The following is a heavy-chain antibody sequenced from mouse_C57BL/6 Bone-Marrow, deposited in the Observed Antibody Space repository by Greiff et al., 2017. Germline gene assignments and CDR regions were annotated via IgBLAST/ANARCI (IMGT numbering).Heavy chain of an antibody. Sequence: EVKLVESGGGLVQPGGSLKLSCAASGFTFSDYGMAWVRQAPRKGPEWVAFISNLAYSIYYADTVTGRFPISRENAKNTLYLEMISLRSEDTAMYYCARRNYGSSLYFDYWGQGTTLTVSS. V-gene: IGHV5-15*01. J-gene: IGHJ2*01. CDR2: ISNLAYSI. CDR3: ARRNYGSSLYFDY. CDR1: GFTFSDYG. D-gene: IGHD1-1*01.